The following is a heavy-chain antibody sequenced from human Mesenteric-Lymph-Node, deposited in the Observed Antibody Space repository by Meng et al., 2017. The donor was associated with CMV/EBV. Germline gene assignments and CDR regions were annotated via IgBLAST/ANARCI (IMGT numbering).Heavy chain of an antibody. CDR1: GGSLRNYY. D-gene: IGHD1-26*01. J-gene: IGHJ4*02. V-gene: IGHV4-59*01. CDR2: IYDSVIT. Sequence: LTCSVSGGSLRNYYWSGIRQPPGKGLEWIGCIYDSVITKYNPSLKSRVTISVDTSKNQFSLKLNSVTAADTAVYYCATSASFYYFDYWGQGTLVTVSS. CDR3: ATSASFYYFDY.